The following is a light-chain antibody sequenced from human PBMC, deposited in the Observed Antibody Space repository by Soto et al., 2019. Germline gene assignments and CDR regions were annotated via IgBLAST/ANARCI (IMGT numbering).Light chain of an antibody. CDR3: QQHNNWPQT. CDR2: GAS. J-gene: IGKJ1*01. V-gene: IGKV3-20*01. Sequence: EIVLTQSPGTLSLSQGERATLSCRASQSVSSSYLAWYQQKPGQAPRLLIYGASSRATGIPDRFSGSGSGTEFTLTISSLQSEDFAVYCCQQHNNWPQTFGQGTKVDIK. CDR1: QSVSSSY.